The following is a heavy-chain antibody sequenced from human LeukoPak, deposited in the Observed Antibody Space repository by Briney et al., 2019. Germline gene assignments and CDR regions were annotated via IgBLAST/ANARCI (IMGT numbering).Heavy chain of an antibody. V-gene: IGHV3-30*01. CDR2: ISYDGSNK. D-gene: IGHD2-2*01. CDR1: GFTFSSYA. J-gene: IGHJ6*03. CDR3: ARDRVPAARYYYYLDV. Sequence: GRSLRLSCAASGFTFSSYAMHWVRQAPGKGLEWVAVISYDGSNKYYADSVKGRFTISRDNSKNTLYLQMNSLRAEDTAVYYSARDRVPAARYYYYLDVWGKGTTVTVSS.